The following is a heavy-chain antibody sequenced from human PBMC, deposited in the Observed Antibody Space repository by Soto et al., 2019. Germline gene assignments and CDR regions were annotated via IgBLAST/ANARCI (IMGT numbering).Heavy chain of an antibody. CDR2: IYYSGST. CDR1: GGSISSYY. Sequence: PSETLSVTCTVSGGSISSYYWSWIRQPPGKGLEWIGYIYYSGSTNYNPSLKSRVTISVDTSKNQFSRKLSSVTAADTAVYYCARVTLGDRYNWDYFDYWGQGTLVTVSS. CDR3: ARVTLGDRYNWDYFDY. V-gene: IGHV4-59*01. J-gene: IGHJ4*02. D-gene: IGHD1-1*01.